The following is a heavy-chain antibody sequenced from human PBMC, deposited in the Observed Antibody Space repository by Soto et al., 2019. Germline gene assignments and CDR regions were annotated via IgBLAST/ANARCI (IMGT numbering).Heavy chain of an antibody. V-gene: IGHV3-9*01. D-gene: IGHD6-13*01. Sequence: EVQLVESGGGLVQPGRSLRLSCAASGFTFDDYAMYWVRQAPGKGLEWVSGISWNSGSIGYADSVKGRFTISRDNAKNSLYLQMNSLRAEDTALYYCAKDGKSSSWYDYHYFDYWGQGTLVTVSS. CDR3: AKDGKSSSWYDYHYFDY. J-gene: IGHJ4*02. CDR2: ISWNSGSI. CDR1: GFTFDDYA.